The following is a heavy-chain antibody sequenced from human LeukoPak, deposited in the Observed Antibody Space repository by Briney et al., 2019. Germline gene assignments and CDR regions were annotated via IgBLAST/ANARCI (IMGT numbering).Heavy chain of an antibody. J-gene: IGHJ4*02. V-gene: IGHV4-59*01. D-gene: IGHD3-22*01. CDR1: GGSISSYY. CDR3: ARVTRYYDSSGYYSHFDY. CDR2: IYYSGST. Sequence: SETLSLTCTVSGGSISSYYWSWIRQPPGKGLEWIGYIYYSGSTNYNPSLKSRVTISVDTSKNQFSLKLSSVTAADTAVYYCARVTRYYDSSGYYSHFDYWGQGTLVTVSS.